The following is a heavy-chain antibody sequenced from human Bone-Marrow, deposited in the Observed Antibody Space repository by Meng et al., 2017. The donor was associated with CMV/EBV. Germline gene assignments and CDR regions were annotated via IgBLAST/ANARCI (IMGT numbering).Heavy chain of an antibody. CDR1: GFTFSSYA. Sequence: GGSLRLSCAASGFTFSSYAMHWVRQAPGKGLEWVAVISYDGSNKYYADSVKGRFTISRDNSKNTLYLQMNSLRAEDTAVYYCARELRSGSYYGAFDYWGQGTLVTVSS. CDR2: ISYDGSNK. D-gene: IGHD3-10*01. CDR3: ARELRSGSYYGAFDY. V-gene: IGHV3-30*04. J-gene: IGHJ4*02.